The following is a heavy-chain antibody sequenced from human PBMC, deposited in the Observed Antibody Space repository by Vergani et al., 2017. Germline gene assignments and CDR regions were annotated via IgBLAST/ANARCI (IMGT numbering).Heavy chain of an antibody. D-gene: IGHD3-10*01. CDR1: GFTFGYYA. CDR3: VRDQVTMLRGSDALDI. J-gene: IGHJ3*02. Sequence: EVQLVESGGDLVQPGRSLRLSCTASGFTFGYYAMDWFRQAPGQGLEWVGGIRSKAYGQATIYAASVKGRFTISRDDSKSIAYLQMNNLQTEDTAMYYCVRDQVTMLRGSDALDIWGQGIMVTGSS. CDR2: IRSKAYGQAT. V-gene: IGHV3-49*03.